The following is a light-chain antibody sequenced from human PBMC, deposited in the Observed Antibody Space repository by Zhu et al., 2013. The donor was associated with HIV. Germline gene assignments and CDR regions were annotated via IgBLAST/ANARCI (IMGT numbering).Light chain of an antibody. V-gene: IGKV3-20*01. Sequence: EIVLTQSPGTLSLSPGERATLSCRASQSVSNYYLAWYQQKPGQSPRVLIHGASNRATGIPDRFSGSGSGTEFTLTISRLEPEDFAMYYCQQYGTSPLTFGGGTKVEI. CDR1: QSVSNYY. CDR2: GAS. CDR3: QQYGTSPLT. J-gene: IGKJ4*01.